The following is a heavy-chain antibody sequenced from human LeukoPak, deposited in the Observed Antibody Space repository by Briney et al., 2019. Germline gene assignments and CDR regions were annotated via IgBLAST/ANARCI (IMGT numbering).Heavy chain of an antibody. CDR1: GFTFSSYA. CDR3: AGDMWQQFDWFDP. D-gene: IGHD6-13*01. V-gene: IGHV3-23*01. CDR2: ISGSGGST. J-gene: IGHJ5*02. Sequence: GGSLRLPCAASGFTFSSYAMSWVRQAPGKGLEWVSAISGSGGSTYYADSVKGRFTISRDNSKNTLYLQMNSLRAEDTAVYYCAGDMWQQFDWFDPWGQGTLVTVSS.